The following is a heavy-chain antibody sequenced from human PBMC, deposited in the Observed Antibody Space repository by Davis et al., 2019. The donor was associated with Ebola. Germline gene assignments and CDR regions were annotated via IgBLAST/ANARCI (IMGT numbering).Heavy chain of an antibody. CDR1: GYSIRRGYY. CDR3: ARLSGLFSSSSGALYFDL. V-gene: IGHV4-38-2*02. CDR2: IYYNGRT. D-gene: IGHD6-6*01. J-gene: IGHJ2*01. Sequence: SETLSLTCTVSGYSIRRGYYWGWIRQPQGKGLEWIGAIYYNGRTYYNSSLEGRVTISLDTSKNQFSLKLRSVTAADTAVYFCARLSGLFSSSSGALYFDLWGRGTLVSVSS.